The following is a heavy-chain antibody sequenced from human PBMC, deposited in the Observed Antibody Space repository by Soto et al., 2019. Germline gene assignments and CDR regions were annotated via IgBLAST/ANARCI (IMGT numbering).Heavy chain of an antibody. CDR1: GGTFSSYA. CDR2: IIPIFGTA. D-gene: IGHD3-3*01. Sequence: SVKVSCKASGGTFSSYAISWVRQTPGQGLEWMGGIIPIFGTANYAQKFQGGVTITADKSTSTAYMELSSLRSEDTAVYYCAIIVAYYDFWSGYYRSRFDPWGQGTLVTVSS. CDR3: AIIVAYYDFWSGYYRSRFDP. V-gene: IGHV1-69*06. J-gene: IGHJ5*02.